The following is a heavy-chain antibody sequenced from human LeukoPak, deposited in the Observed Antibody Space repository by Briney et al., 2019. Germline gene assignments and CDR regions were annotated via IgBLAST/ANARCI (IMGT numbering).Heavy chain of an antibody. CDR1: GFTFSIYA. V-gene: IGHV3-30*04. D-gene: IGHD1-26*01. CDR2: ISYYGSNK. J-gene: IGHJ6*02. Sequence: PGGSLRLSCAASGFTFSIYAIHWVRHAPGKGLVWVAVISYYGSNKYYADSVKGRFIISRDNSKNTLYLQMNSLRAEDTAVYYCARDGDSGSYYYGMDVWGQGTTVTVSS. CDR3: ARDGDSGSYYYGMDV.